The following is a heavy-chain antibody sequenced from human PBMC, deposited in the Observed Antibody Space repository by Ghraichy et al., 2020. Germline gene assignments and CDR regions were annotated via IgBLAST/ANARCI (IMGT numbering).Heavy chain of an antibody. Sequence: GGSLRLSCVASGFTFSSYWMSWVRQAPGKGLEWVANIKQDGSEKYYVDSVKGRFTISRDNAKNSLYLQMNSLRAEDTAVYYCARGGIAAAGTTFGYWGQGTLVTVSS. CDR1: GFTFSSYW. CDR3: ARGGIAAAGTTFGY. D-gene: IGHD6-13*01. V-gene: IGHV3-7*03. J-gene: IGHJ4*02. CDR2: IKQDGSEK.